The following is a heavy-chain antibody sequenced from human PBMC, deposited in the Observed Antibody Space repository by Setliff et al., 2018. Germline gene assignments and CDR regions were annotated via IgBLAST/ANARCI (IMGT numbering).Heavy chain of an antibody. CDR2: LYHSGTT. D-gene: IGHD1-1*01. CDR1: GFSISSGYY. V-gene: IGHV4-38-2*01. J-gene: IGHJ4*02. CDR3: ARGVRTGHLDS. Sequence: PSETLSLTCAVSGFSISSGYYWGGIRQPPGKGLEWIGSLYHSGTTYYNPPLKGRATISVDNSKNQFSLNLNSVTSADTAVYFCARGVRTGHLDSWGQGTLVTVSS.